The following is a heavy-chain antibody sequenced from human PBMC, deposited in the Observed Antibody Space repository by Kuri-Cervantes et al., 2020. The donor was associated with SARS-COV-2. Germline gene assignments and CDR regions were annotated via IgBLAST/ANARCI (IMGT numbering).Heavy chain of an antibody. CDR3: ARVGEYSSSLDY. Sequence: SETLSLTCTVSGGSISSGDYYWSWIRQPPGKGLEWIGYIYYSGSTNYNPSLKSRVTMSVDTSKNQFSLKLSSVTAADTAVYYCARVGEYSSSLDYWGQGTLVTVSS. CDR1: GGSISSGDYY. D-gene: IGHD6-13*01. J-gene: IGHJ4*02. CDR2: IYYSGST. V-gene: IGHV4-61*08.